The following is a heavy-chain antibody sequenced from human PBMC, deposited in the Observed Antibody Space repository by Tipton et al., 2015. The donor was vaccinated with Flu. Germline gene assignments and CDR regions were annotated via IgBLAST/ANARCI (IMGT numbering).Heavy chain of an antibody. D-gene: IGHD1-26*01. CDR1: GGTFSSYA. V-gene: IGHV1-69*06. CDR3: ARRIVGATSDYYYMDV. CDR2: IIPIFGTA. J-gene: IGHJ6*03. Sequence: QSEAEVKKPGSSVKVSCKASGGTFSSYAISWVRQAPGQGLEWMGGIIPIFGTANYAQKFQGRVTITADKSTSTAYMELSSLRSEDTAVYYCARRIVGATSDYYYMDVWGKGTTVTVSS.